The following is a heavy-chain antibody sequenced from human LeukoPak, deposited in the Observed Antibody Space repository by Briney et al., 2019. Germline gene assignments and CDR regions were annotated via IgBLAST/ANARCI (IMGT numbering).Heavy chain of an antibody. Sequence: SETLSLTCTVSGGSISSRSYYWGWIRQPPGKGLEWIGSIYYSGSTYYNPSLQSRVTISVDTSKNHFSLKLSSVTAADTAVYYCARRSGGAPDAFDIWGQGTMVTVSS. CDR3: ARRSGGAPDAFDI. CDR1: GGSISSRSYY. V-gene: IGHV4-39*02. CDR2: IYYSGST. D-gene: IGHD2-8*02. J-gene: IGHJ3*02.